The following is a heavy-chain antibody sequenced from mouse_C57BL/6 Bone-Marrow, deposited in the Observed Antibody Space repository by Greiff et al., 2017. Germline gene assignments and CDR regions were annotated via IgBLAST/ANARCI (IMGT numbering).Heavy chain of an antibody. Sequence: EVQLQQSGAELVRPGASVKLSCTASGFNIKDDYMHWVKQRPEQGLEWIGWIDPENGDTEYASKFQGKATITADTSSKTAYLQLSSLTSEDTAVYYCTTKIYYDYDWFAYWGQGTLVTVSA. V-gene: IGHV14-4*01. J-gene: IGHJ3*01. CDR2: IDPENGDT. CDR1: GFNIKDDY. D-gene: IGHD2-4*01. CDR3: TTKIYYDYDWFAY.